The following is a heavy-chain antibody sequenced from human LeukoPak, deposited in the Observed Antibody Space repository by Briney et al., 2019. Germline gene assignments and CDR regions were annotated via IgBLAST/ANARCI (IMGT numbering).Heavy chain of an antibody. Sequence: PGGSLRLSCAASGFTFSSSTMNWVRHAPGKGLEWVSSISSSSDYIYYADSVKGRFTISRDNAKNSLYLQMNSLRAEDTTLYYCVRIPNSAHFPNWFDHWGQGTLVTVSS. J-gene: IGHJ5*02. CDR1: GFTFSSST. D-gene: IGHD2/OR15-2a*01. CDR2: ISSSSDYI. CDR3: VRIPNSAHFPNWFDH. V-gene: IGHV3-21*01.